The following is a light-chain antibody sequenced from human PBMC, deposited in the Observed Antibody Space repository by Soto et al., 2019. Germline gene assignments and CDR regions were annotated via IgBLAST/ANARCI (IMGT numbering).Light chain of an antibody. J-gene: IGKJ1*01. CDR3: QQYNSYSTWT. CDR1: QSISSW. CDR2: KAS. V-gene: IGKV1-5*03. Sequence: DIQMTQSPSTLSASVGDRVTITCRASQSISSWLAWYQQKPGKAPKLLIYKASSLESGVPSRCSGSGSGTEFTLTISSLQPDDFATYYCQQYNSYSTWTFGQVTKVEIK.